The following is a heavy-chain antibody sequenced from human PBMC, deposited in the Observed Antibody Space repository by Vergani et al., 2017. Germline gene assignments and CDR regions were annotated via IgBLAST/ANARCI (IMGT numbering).Heavy chain of an antibody. CDR1: GYSFTSYW. J-gene: IGHJ4*02. Sequence: EVQLVQSGAEVQKPGESLKISCKGSGYSFTSYWIGWVRQMPGEGLEWMGIIYPGDSDTRYSPSFQGQVTISADKSISTAYLQWSSLKASDTAMYYCATVRAYGSGSPTFDYWGQGTLVTVSS. CDR2: IYPGDSDT. CDR3: ATVRAYGSGSPTFDY. V-gene: IGHV5-51*03. D-gene: IGHD3-10*01.